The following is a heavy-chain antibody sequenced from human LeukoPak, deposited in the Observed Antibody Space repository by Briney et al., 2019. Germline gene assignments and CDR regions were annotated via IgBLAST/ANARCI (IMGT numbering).Heavy chain of an antibody. Sequence: PGGSLRLSCAGSGFSVSSNYMNWVRQAPGKGLEWVSAIYTGGTTYYADSVKGRFTISRDNSKNTLYLEMNSLRAEDTAVYYCATDKLGSGYASDFDYWGQGTLATVSS. CDR3: ATDKLGSGYASDFDY. CDR1: GFSVSSNY. CDR2: IYTGGTT. D-gene: IGHD2-15*01. J-gene: IGHJ4*02. V-gene: IGHV3-66*02.